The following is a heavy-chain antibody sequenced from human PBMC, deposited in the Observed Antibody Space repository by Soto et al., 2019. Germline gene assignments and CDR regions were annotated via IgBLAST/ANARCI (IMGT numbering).Heavy chain of an antibody. Sequence: SQTLSLTCAISGDSVSSNSAAWNWIRQSPSRGLEWLGRTYYRSKWYNDYAVSVKSRITINPDTSKNQFSLQLNSVTPEDTAVYYCARGYCSVGSCYSRRFAFAIWGQGTMVTVSS. CDR3: ARGYCSVGSCYSRRFAFAI. CDR1: GDSVSSNSAA. V-gene: IGHV6-1*01. J-gene: IGHJ3*02. D-gene: IGHD2-15*01. CDR2: TYYRSKWYN.